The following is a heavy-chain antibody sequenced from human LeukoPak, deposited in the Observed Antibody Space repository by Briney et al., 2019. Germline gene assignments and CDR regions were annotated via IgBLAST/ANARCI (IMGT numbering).Heavy chain of an antibody. CDR1: GGSISSSSYY. D-gene: IGHD3-3*01. CDR2: IYYSGST. V-gene: IGHV4-39*01. CDR3: ARHRYDFWSGNDY. J-gene: IGHJ4*02. Sequence: PSETLSLTCTVSGGSISSSSYYWGWIRQPPGKGLEWIGSIYYSGSTYYNPSLKSRVTISVDTSKNQFSLKLSSVTAADTAVYYCARHRYDFWSGNDYWGQGTLVTVSS.